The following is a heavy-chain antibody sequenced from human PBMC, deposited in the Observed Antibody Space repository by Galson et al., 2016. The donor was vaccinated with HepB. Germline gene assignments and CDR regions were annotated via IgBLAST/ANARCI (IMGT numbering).Heavy chain of an antibody. D-gene: IGHD2-2*01. V-gene: IGHV1-18*01. CDR2: ISANNGNT. CDR3: ARLQREIEDFVVVPVFYFDS. Sequence: SVKVSCKASGYTFTNYGISWVRQAPGQRLEWMGWISANNGNTHSAQKFRGRVSMTTDTSTTTAYMELRSLTSDDTAVYYCARLQREIEDFVVVPVFYFDSWGQGTLVTVSS. CDR1: GYTFTNYG. J-gene: IGHJ4*02.